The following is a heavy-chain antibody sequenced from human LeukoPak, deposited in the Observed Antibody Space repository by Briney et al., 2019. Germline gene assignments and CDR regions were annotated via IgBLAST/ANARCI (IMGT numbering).Heavy chain of an antibody. CDR2: IYYSGST. CDR1: GGSISSYY. Sequence: SETLSPTCTVSGGSISSYYWSWIRQPPGKGLEWIGYIYYSGSTNYNPSLKSRVTISVDTSKNQFSLKLSSVTAADTAVYYCARRRIGFDYWGQGTLVTVSS. D-gene: IGHD3-16*01. J-gene: IGHJ4*02. V-gene: IGHV4-59*08. CDR3: ARRRIGFDY.